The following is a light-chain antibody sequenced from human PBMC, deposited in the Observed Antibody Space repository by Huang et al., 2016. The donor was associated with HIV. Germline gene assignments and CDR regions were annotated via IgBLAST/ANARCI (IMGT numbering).Light chain of an antibody. CDR3: QQRYNWPLYT. CDR1: QSVGSS. Sequence: EIVLTQSPATLSLSPGDRATLSCRASQSVGSSLAWYQQKCGQAPRLLIYEASNRAAGIPARFIGSGSETDFTLTISSLEPEDFAVYYCQQRYNWPLYTFGQGTKLEIK. V-gene: IGKV3-11*01. J-gene: IGKJ2*01. CDR2: EAS.